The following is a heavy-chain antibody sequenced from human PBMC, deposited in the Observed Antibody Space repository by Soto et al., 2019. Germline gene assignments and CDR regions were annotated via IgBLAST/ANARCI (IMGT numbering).Heavy chain of an antibody. D-gene: IGHD6-19*01. CDR3: ANRHHSSGWSY. CDR1: GFTFSSYA. CDR2: ISGSGGST. J-gene: IGHJ4*02. V-gene: IGHV3-23*01. Sequence: EVQLLQSGGGLVQPGWSLRLSCAASGFTFSSYAMSWVRQAPGKGLEWVSAISGSGGSTYYADSVKGRFTISRDNSKKTMSLKMNSLRAEDTAVYYCANRHHSSGWSYWGQGTLVTVSS.